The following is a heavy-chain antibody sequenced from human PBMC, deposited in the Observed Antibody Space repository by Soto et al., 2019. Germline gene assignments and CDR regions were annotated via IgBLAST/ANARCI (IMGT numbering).Heavy chain of an antibody. V-gene: IGHV4-61*03. CDR1: GASVSSGNYY. J-gene: IGHJ4*02. CDR2: IYYSGIT. CDR3: ARLYYYGSGSFY. Sequence: SETLSHTCTVSGASVSSGNYYWSWIRQPPGKGLECIGYIYYSGITNYNPSLKSRVTISIDTSKNHFSLKLRSVTAADTAVYYCARLYYYGSGSFYWGQGTLVTVSS. D-gene: IGHD3-10*01.